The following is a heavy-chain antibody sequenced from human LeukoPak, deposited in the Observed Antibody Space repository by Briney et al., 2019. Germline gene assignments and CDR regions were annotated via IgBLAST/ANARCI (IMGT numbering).Heavy chain of an antibody. CDR2: ISSSSIYI. Sequence: GGSLRLSCAASGFTLSSYSMNWVRQAPGKGLEWVSSISSSSIYIYYADSVKGRFTISRDNAKNSLYLQMNSLRAEDTAVYYCARGSTTSTVTTNWGQGTLVTVSS. CDR1: GFTLSSYS. D-gene: IGHD4-17*01. J-gene: IGHJ4*02. V-gene: IGHV3-21*01. CDR3: ARGSTTSTVTTN.